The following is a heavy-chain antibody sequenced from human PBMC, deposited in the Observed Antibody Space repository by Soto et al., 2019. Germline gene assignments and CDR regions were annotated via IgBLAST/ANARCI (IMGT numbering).Heavy chain of an antibody. CDR3: ARDWRYYDFWSGYYPYYYYYYGMDV. CDR2: IYYSGST. Sequence: QVQLQESGPGLVKPSETLSLTCTVSGGSVSSGSYYWSWIRQPPGKGLEWIGYIYYSGSTNYNPSHKSRVTISVDTSKNQFSLKLSSVTAADTAVYYCARDWRYYDFWSGYYPYYYYYYGMDVWGQGTTVTVSS. V-gene: IGHV4-61*01. CDR1: GGSVSSGSYY. J-gene: IGHJ6*02. D-gene: IGHD3-3*01.